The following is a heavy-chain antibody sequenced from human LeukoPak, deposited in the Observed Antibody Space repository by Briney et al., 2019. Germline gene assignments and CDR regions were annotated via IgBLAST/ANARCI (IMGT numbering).Heavy chain of an antibody. V-gene: IGHV4-30-4*01. CDR1: GGSISSGDYY. J-gene: IGHJ6*02. CDR3: ARDPTDPISVEFGAEPPKNYYYYGMDV. CDR2: IYYSGST. Sequence: SQTLSLTCTVSGGSISSGDYYWSWIRQPPGKGLEWIGYIYYSGSTYYNPSLKSRVTISVDTSKNQFSLKLSSVTAADTAVYYCARDPTDPISVEFGAEPPKNYYYYGMDVWGQGTTVTVSS. D-gene: IGHD4/OR15-4a*01.